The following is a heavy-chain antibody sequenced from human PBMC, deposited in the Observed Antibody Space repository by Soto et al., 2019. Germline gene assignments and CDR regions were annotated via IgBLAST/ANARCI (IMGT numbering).Heavy chain of an antibody. V-gene: IGHV1-18*01. Sequence: GASVKVSCKASGYTFTSYGISWVRQAPGQGLEWMGWISAYNGNTNYAQKLQGRVTMTTDTSTSTAYMELRSLRSDDTAVYYCAIYAGAAAGINYYYYYMDVWGKGTTVTVSS. CDR2: ISAYNGNT. D-gene: IGHD6-13*01. CDR1: GYTFTSYG. CDR3: AIYAGAAAGINYYYYYMDV. J-gene: IGHJ6*03.